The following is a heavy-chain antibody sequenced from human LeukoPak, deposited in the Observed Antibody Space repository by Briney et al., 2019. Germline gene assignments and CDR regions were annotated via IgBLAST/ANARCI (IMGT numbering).Heavy chain of an antibody. CDR1: GGSISSGGYY. Sequence: SETLSLTCTVSGGSISSGGYYWSWIRQYPGKGLEWIGYIYYSGSTYYNPSLKSRVTISVDTSKSQFSLKLSSVTAADTAVYYCAVILSGGVRGVQSWGQGTLVIVSS. D-gene: IGHD3-10*01. V-gene: IGHV4-31*03. J-gene: IGHJ5*02. CDR3: AVILSGGVRGVQS. CDR2: IYYSGST.